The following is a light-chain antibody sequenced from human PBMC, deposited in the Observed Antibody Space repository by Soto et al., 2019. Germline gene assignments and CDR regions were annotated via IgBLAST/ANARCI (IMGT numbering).Light chain of an antibody. J-gene: IGKJ1*01. CDR1: QSLVHSDGNTY. Sequence: DVVLTQSPLSLPVTLGQPASISSRSSQSLVHSDGNTYRSGFQQRPGQCPRRLIYKVSNWDSGVRDRFSGGGSGTDFTLKISRVEAEDVGFYYCMQATYWAWTFGQGTKVEIQ. CDR3: MQATYWAWT. CDR2: KVS. V-gene: IGKV2-30*02.